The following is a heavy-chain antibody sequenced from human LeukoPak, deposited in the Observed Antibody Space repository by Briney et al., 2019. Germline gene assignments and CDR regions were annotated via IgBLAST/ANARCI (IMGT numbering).Heavy chain of an antibody. J-gene: IGHJ4*02. V-gene: IGHV3-53*01. CDR1: GFTVSSNY. D-gene: IGHD1-26*01. CDR3: ARDRLGVSDY. CDR2: IYSGGST. Sequence: GGSLRLSCAASGFTVSSNYMSWVRQAPGKGLEWVSVIYSGGSTYYANSVKGRFTISRDTSKNTLYLQMNSLRAEDTAVYYCARDRLGVSDYWGQGTLVTVSS.